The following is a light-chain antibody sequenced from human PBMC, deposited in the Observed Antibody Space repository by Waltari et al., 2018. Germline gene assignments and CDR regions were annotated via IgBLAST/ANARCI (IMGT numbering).Light chain of an antibody. CDR3: NSRDSSGKRV. CDR1: SLRSYY. Sequence: SSELTQDPAVSVALGQTVRITCQGDSLRSYYASWYQQKPGQAPVLVIYGKTNRPSGIPDRFSGSSSGNTASLTITGAQAEDEADYYCNSRDSSGKRVFGGGTKLTVL. V-gene: IGLV3-19*01. CDR2: GKT. J-gene: IGLJ2*01.